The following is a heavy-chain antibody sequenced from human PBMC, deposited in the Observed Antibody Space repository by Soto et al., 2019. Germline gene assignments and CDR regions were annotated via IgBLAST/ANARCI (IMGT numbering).Heavy chain of an antibody. J-gene: IGHJ3*02. CDR2: FYYSGST. V-gene: IGHV4-59*08. CDR3: ARRNTAAAGMVAFDI. CDR1: GGSISSYF. Sequence: PSETLSLTCTVSGGSISSYFWSWFRQPPGKGLEWIGSFYYSGSTHYNPSLKSRVTMSVDTSKNQFSLRLSSVTAADTAVYYCARRNTAAAGMVAFDIWGQGTMVTVSS. D-gene: IGHD6-13*01.